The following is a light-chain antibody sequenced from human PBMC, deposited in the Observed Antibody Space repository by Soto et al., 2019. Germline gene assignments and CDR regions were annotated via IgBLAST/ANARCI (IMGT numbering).Light chain of an antibody. J-gene: IGKJ4*01. CDR1: QDVSSW. V-gene: IGKV1D-12*01. Sequence: DSLIAQSQSPVSASEGDRVPLTCRASQDVSSWLAWYQQKPGQAPKXXIYAASTLQSGVPSRFSGSGAGTDFTLTISSLQPEDFATYYCQQANCFPPTFGGGTKVDI. CDR3: QQANCFPPT. CDR2: AAS.